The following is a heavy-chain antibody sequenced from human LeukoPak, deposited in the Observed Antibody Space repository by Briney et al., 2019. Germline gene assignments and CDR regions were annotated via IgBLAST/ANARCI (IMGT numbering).Heavy chain of an antibody. Sequence: PGGSLRLSCVASGFNFGTYWMNWVRQAPGKGLEWVAKIKTDGSEEFYLGSVKGRFTASRDNTKNSLYLQMNSLRVEDTAVYYCARKGVFDIWGQGTMVTVSS. CDR2: IKTDGSEE. V-gene: IGHV3-7*04. J-gene: IGHJ3*02. CDR3: ARKGVFDI. CDR1: GFNFGTYW.